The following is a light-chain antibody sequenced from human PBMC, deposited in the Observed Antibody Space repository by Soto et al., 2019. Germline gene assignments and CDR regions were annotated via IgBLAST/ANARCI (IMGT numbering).Light chain of an antibody. V-gene: IGKV3-11*01. CDR3: QQRSNWPQLT. Sequence: EIVLTQSPATLSLSPGERATLSCRASQSVSSFLAWFQQKPGQAPRLLIYDASNRATGIPARFSGSGSGTDFTLTISSLEREDFAVYYCQQRSNWPQLTFGGGTKVEIE. CDR2: DAS. CDR1: QSVSSF. J-gene: IGKJ4*01.